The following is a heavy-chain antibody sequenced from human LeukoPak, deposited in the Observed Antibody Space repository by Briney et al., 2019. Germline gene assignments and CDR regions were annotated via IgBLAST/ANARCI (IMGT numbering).Heavy chain of an antibody. D-gene: IGHD1-7*01. CDR3: ARMNYVSSGWGAPFDY. V-gene: IGHV3-48*04. J-gene: IGHJ4*02. CDR2: IRSGGTNT. CDR1: GFTFSSFS. Sequence: PGGSLRLSCAASGFTFSSFSMNWVRQAPGKELEWVSYIRSGGTNTDYTGSVKGRFTISRDNAKNSLYLQMNSLRAEDTAVYYCARMNYVSSGWGAPFDYWGQGTLVTVSS.